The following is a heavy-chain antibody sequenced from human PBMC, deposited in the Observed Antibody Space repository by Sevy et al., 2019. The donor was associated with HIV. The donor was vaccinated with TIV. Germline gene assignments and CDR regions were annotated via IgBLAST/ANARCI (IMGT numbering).Heavy chain of an antibody. CDR2: ISWDGGST. CDR1: GFTFDDYA. J-gene: IGHJ6*02. Sequence: GGSLRLSCAASGFTFDDYAMHWVRQAPGKGLEWVSLISWDGGSTYYADSVKGRFTISRDNSKNSMYLQMNSLRAEDTALSYCAKAHASVIPDVSYSGMDVWGQGTRVTVSS. D-gene: IGHD4-4*01. V-gene: IGHV3-43D*03. CDR3: AKAHASVIPDVSYSGMDV.